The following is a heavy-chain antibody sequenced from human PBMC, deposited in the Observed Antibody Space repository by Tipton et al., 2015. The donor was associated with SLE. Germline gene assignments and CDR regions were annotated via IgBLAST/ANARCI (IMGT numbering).Heavy chain of an antibody. V-gene: IGHV4-61*05. CDR3: ARDEYYYDGTGYHLLGQFDY. Sequence: TLSLTCTVSSGSISSSSYYWGWIRQPPGKGLEWIGYIFYTGSTNYNRSLKTRVTMSVDTFKNQLSLTLSSVTAADTAVYFCARDEYYYDGTGYHLLGQFDYWGQGTLVTVSS. J-gene: IGHJ4*02. CDR2: IFYTGST. D-gene: IGHD3-22*01. CDR1: SGSISSSSYY.